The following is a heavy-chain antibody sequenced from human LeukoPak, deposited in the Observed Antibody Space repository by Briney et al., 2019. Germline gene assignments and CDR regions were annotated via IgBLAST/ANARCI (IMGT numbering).Heavy chain of an antibody. D-gene: IGHD3-9*01. Sequence: GGSLRLSCATSRFTVSSNYMSWVRPAPGKGLEWVSVIYSGGSTYYADSVKGRFTISRDNSKNTLYLQMNSLRAEDTAVYYCASAGLRYFDWPGYPSDYWGQGTLVTVSS. CDR3: ASAGLRYFDWPGYPSDY. CDR2: IYSGGST. J-gene: IGHJ4*02. V-gene: IGHV3-66*01. CDR1: RFTVSSNY.